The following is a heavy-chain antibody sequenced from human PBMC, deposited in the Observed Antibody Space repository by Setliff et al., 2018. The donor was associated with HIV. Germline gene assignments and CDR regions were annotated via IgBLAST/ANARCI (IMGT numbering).Heavy chain of an antibody. Sequence: LRLSCAASGFTFSSSWMTWVRQAPGRGLEYVAGMNRDGSEKGYADSVKGRFSISRDNAKNSLYLQMSSLRTEDTAVYFCATDPHRRDGYNFDSWGQGTLVTVSS. J-gene: IGHJ4*02. CDR2: MNRDGSEK. CDR3: ATDPHRRDGYNFDS. D-gene: IGHD2-21*02. CDR1: GFTFSSSW. V-gene: IGHV3-7*05.